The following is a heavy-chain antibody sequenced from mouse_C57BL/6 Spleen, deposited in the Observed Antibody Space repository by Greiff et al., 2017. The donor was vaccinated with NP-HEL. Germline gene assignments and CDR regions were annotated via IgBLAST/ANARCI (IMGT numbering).Heavy chain of an antibody. CDR2: IDPSDSYT. CDR3: ATRDGYYAMDY. CDR1: GYTFTSYW. J-gene: IGHJ4*01. Sequence: QVQLQQPGAELVRPGTSVKLSCKASGYTFTSYWMHWVKQRPGQGLEWIGVIDPSDSYTNYNQKFKGKATLTVDTSSSTAYMQLSSLTSEDSAVYYCATRDGYYAMDYWGQGTSVTVSS. D-gene: IGHD2-3*01. V-gene: IGHV1-59*01.